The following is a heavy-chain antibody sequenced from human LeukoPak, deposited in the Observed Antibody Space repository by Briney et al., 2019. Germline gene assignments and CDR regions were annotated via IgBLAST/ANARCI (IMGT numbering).Heavy chain of an antibody. D-gene: IGHD5-24*01. CDR3: ARHEEEDGYNAKTFDY. V-gene: IGHV4-39*01. J-gene: IGHJ4*02. CDR2: IYYSGTV. CDR1: GGSIGSSNYF. Sequence: SETLSLXCTVSGGSIGSSNYFWGWIRQTPGMGLEWIGSIYYSGTVYYNPSLKSRVTISVDTSKNQFSLRLRSVTAADTAVYYCARHEEEDGYNAKTFDYWGQGTLVTVSS.